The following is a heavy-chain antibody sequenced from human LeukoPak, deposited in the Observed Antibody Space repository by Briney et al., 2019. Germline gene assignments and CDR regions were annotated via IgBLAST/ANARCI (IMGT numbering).Heavy chain of an antibody. J-gene: IGHJ6*03. V-gene: IGHV4-59*01. CDR2: IYYSWSA. CDR3: ARGGQQLNLDYYYYMDV. Sequence: SETLSLTCTVSGGSISSYYWNWIRQPPPQGLERVWIIYYSWSANYNPYPNSQVTISVYTSKNQYSLKLSSVTAADTAVYYCARGGQQLNLDYYYYMDVWGKGTTVTVSS. D-gene: IGHD6-13*01. CDR1: GGSISSYY.